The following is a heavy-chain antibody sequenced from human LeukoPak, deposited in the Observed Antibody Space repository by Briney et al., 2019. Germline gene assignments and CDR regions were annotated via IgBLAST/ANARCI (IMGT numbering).Heavy chain of an antibody. CDR1: GGSISSTRNY. D-gene: IGHD3-10*01. CDR3: ARDRGARDAFDI. V-gene: IGHV4-39*01. CDR2: IYYSGGT. Sequence: PSETLSLTCTVSGGSISSTRNYWAWIRQPPGKGLEWIQSIYYSGGTYSNPSLKSRVTISVDTRKNQLSLRLSSVTVADTAVYYCARDRGARDAFDIWGQGTMVTVSS. J-gene: IGHJ3*02.